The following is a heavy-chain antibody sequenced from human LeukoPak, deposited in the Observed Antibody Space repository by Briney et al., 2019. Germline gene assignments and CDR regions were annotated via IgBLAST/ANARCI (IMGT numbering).Heavy chain of an antibody. J-gene: IGHJ6*02. CDR3: ARVIAAPVGYYGMDV. D-gene: IGHD6-13*01. Sequence: PGGSLRLSCAASGFTVSSNYMRWVRQAPGKGREWVSVIYSGGSTYYADSVKGRFTISRHNSKNTLYLQMNSLRAEDTAVYYCARVIAAPVGYYGMDVWGQGTTVTVSS. V-gene: IGHV3-53*04. CDR1: GFTVSSNY. CDR2: IYSGGST.